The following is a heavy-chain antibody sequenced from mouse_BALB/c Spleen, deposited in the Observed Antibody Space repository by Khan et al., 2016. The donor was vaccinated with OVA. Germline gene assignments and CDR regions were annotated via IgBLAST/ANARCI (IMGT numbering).Heavy chain of an antibody. CDR2: IWGGGTT. CDR3: ARAYYRYDGYYAMDY. V-gene: IGHV2-6-4*01. D-gene: IGHD2-14*01. CDR1: GFSLSRYN. J-gene: IGHJ4*01. Sequence: VELVESGPGLVAPSQSLSITCTVSGFSLSRYNIHWVRQPPGKGLEWLGTIWGGGTTDYNSTLKSRLSISKDNSKSQVFLEMNSLQTEDTAMYYCARAYYRYDGYYAMDYWGQGTSVTVSS.